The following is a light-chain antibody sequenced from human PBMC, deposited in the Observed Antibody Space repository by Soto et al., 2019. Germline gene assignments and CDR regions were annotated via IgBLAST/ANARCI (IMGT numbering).Light chain of an antibody. J-gene: IGKJ2*01. V-gene: IGKV1-27*01. CDR3: QKYNSAPYT. CDR1: QAISNH. Sequence: DIQMTQSPSSLSVSIGDTVAITCRASQAISNHLAWYQRKAGKVPKLLIFAASTLRPGVPSRFSGSGSGTDFTLTISSLQPEDVATYFCQKYNSAPYTFGQGTKLEIK. CDR2: AAS.